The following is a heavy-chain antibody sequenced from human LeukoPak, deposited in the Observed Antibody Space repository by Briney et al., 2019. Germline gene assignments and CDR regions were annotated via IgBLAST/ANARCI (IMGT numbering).Heavy chain of an antibody. V-gene: IGHV3-73*01. Sequence: GSLTLSRAASGFTFSGSAMHWVRQASGKGLEWVGRIRSKANSYATAYAASVKGRFTISRDDSKNTAYLQMNSLKTEDTAVYYCTRLMTTVTTSDYWGEGTLATVSS. CDR1: GFTFSGSA. CDR2: IRSKANSYAT. J-gene: IGHJ4*01. D-gene: IGHD4-17*01. CDR3: TRLMTTVTTSDY.